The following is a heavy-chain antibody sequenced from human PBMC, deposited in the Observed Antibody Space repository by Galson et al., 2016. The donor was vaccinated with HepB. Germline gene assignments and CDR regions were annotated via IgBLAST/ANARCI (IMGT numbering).Heavy chain of an antibody. Sequence: SETLSLTCAVSGGSINSNHWWSWVRQPPGKGLEWIGEIYHSGSTKYNPSLKSRVTISVDKSKNQFSLKLSSVTAADTALYYCTKYYYDNAWLEDYYYGMDVWGQGTTVTVSS. CDR2: IYHSGST. J-gene: IGHJ6*02. V-gene: IGHV4-4*02. CDR1: GGSINSNHW. CDR3: TKYYYDNAWLEDYYYGMDV. D-gene: IGHD3-22*01.